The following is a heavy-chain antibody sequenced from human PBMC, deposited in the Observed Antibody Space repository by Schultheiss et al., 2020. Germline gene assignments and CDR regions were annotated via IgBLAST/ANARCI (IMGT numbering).Heavy chain of an antibody. CDR2: IIPIFGTA. V-gene: IGHV1-69*05. J-gene: IGHJ4*02. Sequence: SVKVSCKASGGTFSSYAISWVRQAPGQGLEWMGGIIPIFGTANYAQKFQGRVTMTRDTSTSTVYMELSSLRSEDTAVYYCARDMEDCSSTSCYGYWGQGTLVTVSS. CDR1: GGTFSSYA. CDR3: ARDMEDCSSTSCYGY. D-gene: IGHD2-2*01.